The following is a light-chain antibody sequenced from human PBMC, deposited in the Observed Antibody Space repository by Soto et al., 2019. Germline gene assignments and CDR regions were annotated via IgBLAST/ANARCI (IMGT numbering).Light chain of an antibody. Sequence: QAVVTQEPSLTVSPGGTVILTCASSTGAVTSAYTANWFQQKPGQPPRALICNTNNKHSWTPARFSGSLLGGKAALTLSGAQPEDEAEYYCLLYHGAAQLWVFGGGTKLTVL. CDR1: TGAVTSAYT. CDR2: NTN. J-gene: IGLJ3*02. CDR3: LLYHGAAQLWV. V-gene: IGLV7-43*01.